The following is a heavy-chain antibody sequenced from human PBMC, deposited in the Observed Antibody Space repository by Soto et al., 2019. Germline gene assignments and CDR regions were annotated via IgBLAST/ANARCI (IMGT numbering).Heavy chain of an antibody. CDR3: ARGHLPWDYHFYGMDV. D-gene: IGHD7-27*01. Sequence: EVQLVESGGGLVQPGGSLRLSCVASGFTFTTYTLHWVRQAPGEGLEYLSAISNDGVHTYYANSVKDRFTISRDNSKDTVYLHMGSLRPEDMAVYYCARGHLPWDYHFYGMDVWGQGTTVTVSS. J-gene: IGHJ6*02. CDR2: ISNDGVHT. CDR1: GFTFTTYT. V-gene: IGHV3-64*01.